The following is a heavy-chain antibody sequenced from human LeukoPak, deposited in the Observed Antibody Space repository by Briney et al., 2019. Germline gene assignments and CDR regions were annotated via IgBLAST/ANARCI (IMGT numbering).Heavy chain of an antibody. D-gene: IGHD3-10*01. J-gene: IGHJ4*02. Sequence: GGSLRLSCVVSGITLSNYGMSWVRQVPGKGLEWVSGISGSGGNTYYADSVKGRFTISRDNSKNTLYLQMNSLRAEDTAVYFCAKRGVVIRVLVGFHKEASYFDSWAREPWSPSPQ. CDR3: AKRGVVIRVLVGFHKEASYFDS. CDR1: GITLSNYG. CDR2: ISGSGGNT. V-gene: IGHV3-23*01.